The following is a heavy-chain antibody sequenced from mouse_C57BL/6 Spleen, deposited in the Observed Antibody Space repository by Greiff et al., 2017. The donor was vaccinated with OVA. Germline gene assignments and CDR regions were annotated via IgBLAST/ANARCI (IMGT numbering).Heavy chain of an antibody. CDR2: IYPRDGST. CDR3: ATNWDLDY. V-gene: IGHV1-85*01. CDR1: GYTFTSYD. D-gene: IGHD4-1*01. Sequence: VKLQESGPELVKPGASVKLSCKASGYTFTSYDINWVKQRPGQGLEWIGWIYPRDGSTKYNEKFKGKATLTVDTSSSTAYMELHSLTSEDSAVYFCATNWDLDYWGQGTTLTVSS. J-gene: IGHJ2*01.